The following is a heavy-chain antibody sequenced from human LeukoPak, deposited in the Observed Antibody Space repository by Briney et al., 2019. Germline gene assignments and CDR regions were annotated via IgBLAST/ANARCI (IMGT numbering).Heavy chain of an antibody. Sequence: GGSLRLSCAASGFSFSSYGMHWVRQAPGKGLEWVAVISYDGSNKYYADSVKGRFTISRDNSKNTLYLQMNSLRAEDTAIYYCARLGLELRLDYWGQGTLVTVSS. V-gene: IGHV3-30*19. D-gene: IGHD1-7*01. CDR2: ISYDGSNK. CDR3: ARLGLELRLDY. CDR1: GFSFSSYG. J-gene: IGHJ4*02.